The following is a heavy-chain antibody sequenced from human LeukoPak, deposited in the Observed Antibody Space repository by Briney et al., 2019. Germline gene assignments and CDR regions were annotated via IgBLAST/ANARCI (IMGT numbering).Heavy chain of an antibody. Sequence: SETLSLTCAVYGGSFSGYYWTWIRQPPGKGLEWIGEINHSGSTNYNPSLKSRVTISIDTSKSQFSLKLSSVTAADTAVYYCARAVGGSYYFGYWGQGTLVTVSS. D-gene: IGHD1-26*01. J-gene: IGHJ4*02. CDR2: INHSGST. CDR3: ARAVGGSYYFGY. CDR1: GGSFSGYY. V-gene: IGHV4-34*01.